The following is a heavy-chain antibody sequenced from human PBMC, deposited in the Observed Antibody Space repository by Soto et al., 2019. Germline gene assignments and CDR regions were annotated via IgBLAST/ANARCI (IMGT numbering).Heavy chain of an antibody. J-gene: IGHJ4*02. Sequence: GASVKVCCKASGYTFTSYGISWVRQAPGQGLEWMGWISAYNGNTNYAQKLQGRVTMTTDTSTSTAYMELRSLRSDDTAVYYCARALYHSSGYYILNFDYWGQGTLVTVSS. CDR1: GYTFTSYG. CDR2: ISAYNGNT. CDR3: ARALYHSSGYYILNFDY. V-gene: IGHV1-18*04. D-gene: IGHD3-22*01.